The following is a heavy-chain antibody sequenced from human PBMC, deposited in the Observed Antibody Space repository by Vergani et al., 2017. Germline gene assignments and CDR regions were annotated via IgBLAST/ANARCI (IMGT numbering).Heavy chain of an antibody. D-gene: IGHD2-2*01. V-gene: IGHV1-18*04. Sequence: QVQLVQSGAEVKKPGAPVKVPCKASGYTFTSYGISWVRQAPGQGLEWRGWISAYNGNPTYVQKLQGRVTMTTDTSTSTAYMELRSLRSDDTAVYYCARDPDIVVVPAAPYYYYYYGMDVWGQGTTVTVSS. J-gene: IGHJ6*02. CDR3: ARDPDIVVVPAAPYYYYYYGMDV. CDR1: GYTFTSYG. CDR2: ISAYNGNP.